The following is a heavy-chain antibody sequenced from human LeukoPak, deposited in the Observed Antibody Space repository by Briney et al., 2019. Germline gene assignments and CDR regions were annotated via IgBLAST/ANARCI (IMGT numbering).Heavy chain of an antibody. CDR2: IRYDGSNK. V-gene: IGHV3-30*02. CDR1: GFTFSSYG. CDR3: AKAPPKEHDFWSGYYNYMDV. Sequence: PGGSLRLSCAASGFTFSSYGVHWVRQAPGKGLEWVAFIRYDGSNKYYADSVKGRFTISRDNSKNTLYLQMNSLRAEDTAVYYCAKAPPKEHDFWSGYYNYMDVWGKGTTVTVSS. J-gene: IGHJ6*03. D-gene: IGHD3-3*01.